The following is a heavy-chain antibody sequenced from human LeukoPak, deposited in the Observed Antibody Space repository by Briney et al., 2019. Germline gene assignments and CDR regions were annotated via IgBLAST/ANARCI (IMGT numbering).Heavy chain of an antibody. Sequence: PGGSLRLSCAASGFTFSSYSMNWVRQAPGKGLEWVSYISSTSGTKYYADSVKGRFTISRDNAKNSVYLQMNSLRAEGTAVYYCFSSEDPDYCSSTSCLDYWGQGTLVTVSS. V-gene: IGHV3-48*01. CDR3: FSSEDPDYCSSTSCLDY. D-gene: IGHD2-2*01. CDR2: ISSTSGTK. J-gene: IGHJ4*02. CDR1: GFTFSSYS.